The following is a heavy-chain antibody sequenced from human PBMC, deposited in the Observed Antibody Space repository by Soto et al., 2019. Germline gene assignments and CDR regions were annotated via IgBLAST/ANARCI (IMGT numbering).Heavy chain of an antibody. V-gene: IGHV5-10-1*01. CDR3: AGHEPLKAGTSAY. CDR2: IDPSDSYI. J-gene: IGHJ4*01. CDR1: GYSFTRSW. Sequence: PGETLKISCKGSGYSFTRSWITWVRQMPGKGLEWMGRIDPSDSYINYSPSFQGHVTFSADKSINTASLQWSSLRASETALYYCAGHEPLKAGTSAYWGQGTLVTVSS. D-gene: IGHD6-13*01.